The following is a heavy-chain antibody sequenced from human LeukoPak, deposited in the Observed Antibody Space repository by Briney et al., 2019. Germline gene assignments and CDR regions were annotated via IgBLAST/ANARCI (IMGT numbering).Heavy chain of an antibody. V-gene: IGHV1-3*01. D-gene: IGHD1-26*01. CDR1: GYTFTSYA. J-gene: IGHJ4*02. Sequence: ASVKVSCKASGYTFTSYAMHWVRQAPGQRLEWMGWINAGNGNTKYSQKFQGRVTITRDTSASTAYMELSSLRFEDTAVYYCARDLSGSGSYYVDYWGQGTLVTVSS. CDR3: ARDLSGSGSYYVDY. CDR2: INAGNGNT.